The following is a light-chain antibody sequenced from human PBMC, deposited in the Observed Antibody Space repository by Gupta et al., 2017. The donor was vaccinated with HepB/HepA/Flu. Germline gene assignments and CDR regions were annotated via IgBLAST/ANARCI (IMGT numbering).Light chain of an antibody. CDR3: AGWDDSLSGWV. J-gene: IGLJ3*02. CDR1: SSNSGSNF. V-gene: IGLV1-47*01. CDR2: RNN. Sequence: HSVLTQPPSASAPPGQRATISCSGSSSNSGSNFVFWYQQLPGTAPKLLIYRNNLLPSGVPDRFSGSKSGSSASLVISGLQSDDEADYYCAGWDDSLSGWVFGGGTKLTVL.